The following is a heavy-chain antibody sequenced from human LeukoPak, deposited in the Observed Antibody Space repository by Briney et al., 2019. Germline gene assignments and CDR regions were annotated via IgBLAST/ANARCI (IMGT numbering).Heavy chain of an antibody. CDR3: AREGGLLWFGEPDV. J-gene: IGHJ6*02. CDR2: ISYDGSNK. D-gene: IGHD3-10*01. CDR1: GFTFSSYA. Sequence: GGSLRLSCAASGFTFSSYAMHWVRQAPGKGPEWVAVISYDGSNKYYADSVKGRFTISRDNSKNTLYLQMNSLRAEDTAVYYCAREGGLLWFGEPDVWGQGTTVTVSS. V-gene: IGHV3-30-3*01.